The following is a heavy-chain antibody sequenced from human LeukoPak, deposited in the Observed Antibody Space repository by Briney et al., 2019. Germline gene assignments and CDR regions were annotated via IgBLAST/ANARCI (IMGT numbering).Heavy chain of an antibody. CDR1: GGSFSGYY. CDR2: INHSGST. CDR3: ARAGSYKGYFDY. D-gene: IGHD3-10*01. Sequence: PSETLSLTCAVYGGSFSGYYWSWIRQPPGKGLEWIGEINHSGSTNYNPSLKSRVTISVDTSKYQFSLKLSSVTAADTAVYYCARAGSYKGYFDYWGQGTLVTVSS. V-gene: IGHV4-34*01. J-gene: IGHJ4*02.